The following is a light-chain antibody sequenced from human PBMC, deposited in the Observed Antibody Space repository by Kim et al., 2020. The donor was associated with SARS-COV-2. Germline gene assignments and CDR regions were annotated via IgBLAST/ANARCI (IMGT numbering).Light chain of an antibody. CDR3: QAWDSSTHYV. CDR1: KLGDKY. CDR2: QDN. Sequence: SYELTQPPSVSVSPGQTASITCSGDKLGDKYACLYQQKPGQSPVLVIYQDNKRPSGIPERFSGSNSGNTATLTISGTQAMDEADYYCQAWDSSTHYVFGTGTKVTVL. J-gene: IGLJ1*01. V-gene: IGLV3-1*01.